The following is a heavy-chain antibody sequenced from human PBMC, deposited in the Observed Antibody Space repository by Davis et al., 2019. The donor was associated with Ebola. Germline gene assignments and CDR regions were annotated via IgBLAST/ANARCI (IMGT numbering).Heavy chain of an antibody. J-gene: IGHJ4*02. D-gene: IGHD3-16*01. CDR1: GDSISSSY. CDR3: ARFGHGAY. CDR2: ISGSGRT. Sequence: PSETLSLTCTVSGDSISSSYWSWIRQPPGKGLQWIGFISGSGRTSYNPSLTSRITISADTSKNQFSLTLRSVTAADTAVYFCARFGHGAYWGQGTLVTVSS. V-gene: IGHV4-59*01.